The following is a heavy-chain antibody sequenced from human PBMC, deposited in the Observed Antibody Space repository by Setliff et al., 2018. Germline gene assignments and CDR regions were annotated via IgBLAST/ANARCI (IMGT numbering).Heavy chain of an antibody. Sequence: SLRLSCAASGFTFSEEWMSWVRQAPGKGLEWIGRIKSEIAGGTTDYGAPVKGRFTISRDDSKNTLLLQMNNLKTEDTALYYCTTAHYTGNSRTLDFWGPGTLVTVSS. J-gene: IGHJ4*02. V-gene: IGHV3-15*01. CDR3: TTAHYTGNSRTLDF. CDR1: GFTFSEEW. CDR2: IKSEIAGGTT. D-gene: IGHD1-26*01.